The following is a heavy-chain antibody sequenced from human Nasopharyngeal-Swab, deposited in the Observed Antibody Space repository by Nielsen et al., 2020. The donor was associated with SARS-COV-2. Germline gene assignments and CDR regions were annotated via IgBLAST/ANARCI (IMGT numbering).Heavy chain of an antibody. Sequence: WIRQPPGKGLEWVAVISYDGRNKYYADSVKGRFTISRDNSKNTLYLQRNSLKAEDTAVYYCARVRKDCSSTSCYTSDYWGQGTLVTVSS. J-gene: IGHJ4*02. V-gene: IGHV3-30*04. CDR2: ISYDGRNK. D-gene: IGHD2-2*02. CDR3: ARVRKDCSSTSCYTSDY.